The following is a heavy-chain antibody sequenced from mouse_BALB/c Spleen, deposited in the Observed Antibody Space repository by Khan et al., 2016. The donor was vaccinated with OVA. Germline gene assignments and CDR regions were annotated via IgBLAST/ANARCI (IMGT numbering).Heavy chain of an antibody. CDR3: ARHGYGKGDAMGL. CDR2: ISNIGGNT. V-gene: IGHV5-12*02. J-gene: IGHJ4*01. Sequence: EVELVESGGGLVQPGGSLKLSCVTSGFTFSDYYMYWFRQTPEKRLEWVAYISNIGGNTYYPDTVKGRFTISRDNARNTLYLQLSRLTSEDSAMYYCARHGYGKGDAMGLWGQGTSVTVSS. CDR1: GFTFSDYY. D-gene: IGHD2-1*01.